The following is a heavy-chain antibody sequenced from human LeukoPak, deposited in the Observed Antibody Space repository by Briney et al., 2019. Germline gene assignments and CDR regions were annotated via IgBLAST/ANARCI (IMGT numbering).Heavy chain of an antibody. D-gene: IGHD2-15*01. J-gene: IGHJ2*01. CDR2: IYYSGSP. Sequence: SETLSLTCTVYGGSISSYYWSRIRQPPGKGLEWIGYIYYSGSPNYNPSLKSRVTISVDTSKNQFSLKRSSVTAADTAVYYCARGPREDIVVVVAAGHWYFDLWGRGTLVTVSS. V-gene: IGHV4-59*01. CDR1: GGSISSYY. CDR3: ARGPREDIVVVVAAGHWYFDL.